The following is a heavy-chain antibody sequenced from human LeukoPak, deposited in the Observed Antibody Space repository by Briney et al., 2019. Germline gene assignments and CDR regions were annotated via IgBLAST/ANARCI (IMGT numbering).Heavy chain of an antibody. J-gene: IGHJ5*02. CDR1: GYPFTKWE. CDR3: TTGPRNDP. V-gene: IGHV1-8*01. CDR2: VHPDNGNT. D-gene: IGHD1-14*01. Sequence: SVKVSCKTSGYPFTKWEINWVRQAAGQGLEWLGWVHPDNGNTYYAQRFRGRVTMSRDTSTTTAYMELSGLRSNDTAVYFCTTGPRNDPWGQGTLVTVSS.